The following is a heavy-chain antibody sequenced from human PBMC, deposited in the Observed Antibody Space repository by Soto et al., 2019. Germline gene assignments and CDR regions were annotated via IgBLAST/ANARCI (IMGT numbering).Heavy chain of an antibody. CDR1: GYTFSSFG. J-gene: IGHJ4*02. CDR2: ISTYNDDK. CDR3: ATSGGGWYLY. V-gene: IGHV1-18*01. D-gene: IGHD6-19*01. Sequence: GASVKVSCKASGYTFSSFGISWVRQAPGQGLEWMGWISTYNDDKKCAPKFQGRVTMTTDTSTSTAYIELSSLTSDDTAVYYCATSGGGWYLYWGQGTLVTVSS.